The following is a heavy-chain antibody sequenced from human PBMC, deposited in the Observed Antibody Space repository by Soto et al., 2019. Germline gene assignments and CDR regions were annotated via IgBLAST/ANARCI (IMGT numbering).Heavy chain of an antibody. Sequence: ASVKVSCKASGYTFTSYGISWVRQAPGQGLEWMGWISAYNGNTNYAQKLQGRVTMTTDTSTSTAYMELRSLRSDDTAVYYCARHRVSVVPAAKNWFDHWGQGTLVTVSS. CDR3: ARHRVSVVPAAKNWFDH. D-gene: IGHD2-2*01. CDR1: GYTFTSYG. J-gene: IGHJ5*02. V-gene: IGHV1-18*01. CDR2: ISAYNGNT.